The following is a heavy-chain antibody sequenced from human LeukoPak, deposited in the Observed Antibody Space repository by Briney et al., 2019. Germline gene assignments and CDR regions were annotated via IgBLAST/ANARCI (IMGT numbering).Heavy chain of an antibody. CDR3: ARDLGQYYDTSDNWFDP. CDR1: GFTFSNYW. Sequence: PGGSLRLSCAASGFTFSNYWMHWVRQAPGKGLVWVSRINSDGINTSYADSVKGRFTISRDNAKNTLNLQMNSLRDEDTAVYYCARDLGQYYDTSDNWFDPWGQGTLVTVSS. CDR2: INSDGINT. J-gene: IGHJ5*02. D-gene: IGHD3-22*01. V-gene: IGHV3-74*01.